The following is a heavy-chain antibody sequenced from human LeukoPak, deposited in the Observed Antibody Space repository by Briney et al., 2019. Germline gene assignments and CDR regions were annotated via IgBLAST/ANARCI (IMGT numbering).Heavy chain of an antibody. CDR2: ISGSGVST. V-gene: IGHV3-23*01. CDR1: GFTFSNFA. J-gene: IGHJ4*02. CDR3: AKDRPYYYGSGSIFDY. Sequence: GGSLRLSCAASGFTFSNFALSWVRQAPGKGLEWVSAISGSGVSTYYADSVKGRFTISRDNSKNTLYLQMSSLRAEDTAVYYCAKDRPYYYGSGSIFDYWGQGTPVTVSS. D-gene: IGHD3-10*01.